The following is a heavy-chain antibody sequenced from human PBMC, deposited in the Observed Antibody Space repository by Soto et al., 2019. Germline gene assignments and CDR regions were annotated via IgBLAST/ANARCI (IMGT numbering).Heavy chain of an antibody. Sequence: GGSLRLSCAAAGFAFSTYAMTWVRQAPGKGLEWVSVISGSGGSSYYAASVKGRFTIARDNSKNTLFLQMNGLRAEDTAVYYCAKVTKRAAAGRYEYYKYGMDVWGQGTTVTVSS. D-gene: IGHD6-13*01. V-gene: IGHV3-23*01. CDR2: ISGSGGSS. CDR3: AKVTKRAAAGRYEYYKYGMDV. CDR1: GFAFSTYA. J-gene: IGHJ6*02.